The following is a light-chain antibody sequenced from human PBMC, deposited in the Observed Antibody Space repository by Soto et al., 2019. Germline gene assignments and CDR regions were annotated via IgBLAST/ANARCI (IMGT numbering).Light chain of an antibody. Sequence: EIVLTQSPATLSLSPGERATVSCRASQSVSSYLAWYQQKPGQAPRLLIYDASNRATGIPARFSGSGSGTDFTLTISSLQSEDFAVYYCQQYNNWPPITFGQGTRLEIK. CDR3: QQYNNWPPIT. V-gene: IGKV3-11*01. CDR1: QSVSSY. J-gene: IGKJ5*01. CDR2: DAS.